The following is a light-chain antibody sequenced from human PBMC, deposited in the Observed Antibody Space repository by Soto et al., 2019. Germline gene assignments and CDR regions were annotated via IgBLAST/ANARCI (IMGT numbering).Light chain of an antibody. V-gene: IGKV1-9*01. CDR1: QDISNY. CDR3: QQFYSYPLT. J-gene: IGKJ4*01. Sequence: DIQLTQSPSFLSASVGDRVTITCRASQDISNYLAWYQQKPGKAPKLLIYAASTLQSGVPSRFSGRGSGTEFTLTISSLQPEDFATYYCQQFYSYPLTFGGGTKVDIK. CDR2: AAS.